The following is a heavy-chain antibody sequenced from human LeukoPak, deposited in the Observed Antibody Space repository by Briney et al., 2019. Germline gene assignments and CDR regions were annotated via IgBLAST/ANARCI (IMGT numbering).Heavy chain of an antibody. CDR3: ARNAADYYDSSGYYEGDWFDP. V-gene: IGHV1-18*01. D-gene: IGHD3-22*01. J-gene: IGHJ5*02. CDR1: GYTFTSYG. CDR2: ISAYNGNT. Sequence: ASVKVSCKASGYTFTSYGISWVRQAPGQGLEWMGWISAYNGNTNYAQKLQGRVTMTTDTSTSTAYMELRSLRSDDTAVYYCARNAADYYDSSGYYEGDWFDPWGQRTLVTVSS.